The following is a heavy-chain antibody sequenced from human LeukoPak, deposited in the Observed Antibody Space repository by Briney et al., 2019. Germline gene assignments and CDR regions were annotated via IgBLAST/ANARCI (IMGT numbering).Heavy chain of an antibody. Sequence: GGSLRLSCAASGFTVSGNYMNWVRQAPGKGLEWVSLINDGGSTFYADSVKGRFTISRDDSRNTLFLQMNSLRAEDTAVYYCARDRAGTQLWVGFDPWGQGTLVTVSS. CDR1: GFTVSGNY. J-gene: IGHJ5*02. V-gene: IGHV3-66*02. CDR2: INDGGST. CDR3: ARDRAGTQLWVGFDP. D-gene: IGHD5-18*01.